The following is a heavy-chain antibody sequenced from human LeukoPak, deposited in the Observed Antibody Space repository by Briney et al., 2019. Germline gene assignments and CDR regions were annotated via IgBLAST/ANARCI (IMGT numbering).Heavy chain of an antibody. Sequence: SETLSLTCTVSGGSISSHYWSWIRQPPGKGLEWIGYIYYSGSTNYNPSLKSRVTISVDTSKNQFSLKLSSVTAADTAVYYCASSPLIVVVPAASYYYYYMDVWGKGTTVTVSS. V-gene: IGHV4-59*11. D-gene: IGHD2-2*01. CDR1: GGSISSHY. CDR3: ASSPLIVVVPAASYYYYYMDV. CDR2: IYYSGST. J-gene: IGHJ6*03.